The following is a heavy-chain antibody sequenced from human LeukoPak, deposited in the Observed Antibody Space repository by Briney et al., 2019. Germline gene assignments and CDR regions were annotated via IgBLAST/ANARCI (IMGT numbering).Heavy chain of an antibody. CDR3: ARAYCGGDCYSAFDI. V-gene: IGHV1-46*01. CDR2: INPSGGST. D-gene: IGHD2-21*02. J-gene: IGHJ3*02. Sequence: GESLKISCKASGYTFTSYYMHWVRQAPGQGLEWMGIINPSGGSTSYAQKFQGRVTMTRDTSTSTVYMELSSLRSEDTAVYYCARAYCGGDCYSAFDIWGQGTMVTVSS. CDR1: GYTFTSYY.